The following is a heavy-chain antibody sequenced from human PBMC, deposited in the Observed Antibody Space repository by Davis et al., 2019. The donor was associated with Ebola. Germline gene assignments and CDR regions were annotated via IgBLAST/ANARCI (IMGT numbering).Heavy chain of an antibody. CDR2: IKQDGSEK. Sequence: GESLKISCAASGFTFSSYWMSWVRQAPGKGLEWVANIKQDGSEKYYVDSVKGRFTISRDNAKNSLYLQMNSLRAEDTAVYYCARDEGEQLVLLYYYYGMDVWGKGTTVTVSS. V-gene: IGHV3-7*01. J-gene: IGHJ6*04. CDR3: ARDEGEQLVLLYYYYGMDV. CDR1: GFTFSSYW. D-gene: IGHD6-6*01.